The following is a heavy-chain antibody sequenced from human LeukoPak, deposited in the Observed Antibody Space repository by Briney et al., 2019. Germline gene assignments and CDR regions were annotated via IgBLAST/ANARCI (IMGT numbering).Heavy chain of an antibody. CDR3: ARGKGSGWTFDY. CDR2: INHSGST. J-gene: IGHJ4*02. V-gene: IGHV4-34*01. D-gene: IGHD6-19*01. Sequence: SETLSLTCAVYGGPFSGYYWTWIRQPPGKGLEWIGEINHSGSTNYNTSLKSRVNISVDTSKNQFSLKLSSVTAADTAVYYCARGKGSGWTFDYWGQGSMVTVSS. CDR1: GGPFSGYY.